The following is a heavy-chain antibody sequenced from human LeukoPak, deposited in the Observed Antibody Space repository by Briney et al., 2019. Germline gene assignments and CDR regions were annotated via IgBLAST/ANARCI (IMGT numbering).Heavy chain of an antibody. V-gene: IGHV4-39*07. J-gene: IGHJ5*02. CDR2: IYYSGST. D-gene: IGHD3-3*01. CDR3: ARARGATYYDFLSGSSWFDP. Sequence: SETLSLTCTVSGGSISSSSYYWGWIRQPPGKGLEWIGSIYYSGSTYYNPSLKSRVTISVDTSKNQFSLKLSSVTAADTAVYYCARARGATYYDFLSGSSWFDPWGQGTLVTVSS. CDR1: GGSISSSSYY.